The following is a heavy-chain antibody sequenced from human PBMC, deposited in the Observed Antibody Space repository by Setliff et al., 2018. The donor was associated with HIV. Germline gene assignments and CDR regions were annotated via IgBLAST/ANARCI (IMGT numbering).Heavy chain of an antibody. V-gene: IGHV4-34*01. Sequence: SETLSLTCAVYGGSFSDYSWNWIRQPPGKGLEWIGEINHSGSTNYNPSLKSRVTISVDTSKNQFSLRLSSVIAADTAVYYCARGPPGSSIGWYVGYWGQGTLVTVSS. D-gene: IGHD6-19*01. J-gene: IGHJ4*02. CDR3: ARGPPGSSIGWYVGY. CDR2: INHSGST. CDR1: GGSFSDYS.